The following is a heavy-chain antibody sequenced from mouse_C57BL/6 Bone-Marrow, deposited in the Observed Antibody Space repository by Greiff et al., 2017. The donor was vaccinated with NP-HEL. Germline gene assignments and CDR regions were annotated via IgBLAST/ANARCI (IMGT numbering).Heavy chain of an antibody. D-gene: IGHD1-1*01. V-gene: IGHV14-4*01. CDR2: IDPENGDT. CDR1: GFNIKDDY. J-gene: IGHJ2*01. CDR3: TYYGSSNFDY. Sequence: VQLQQSGAELVRPGASVKLSCTASGFNIKDDYMHWVKQRPEQGLEWIGWIDPENGDTEYASKFQGKATITADTSSNTAYLQLSSLTSEDTAVYYCTYYGSSNFDYWGQGTTLTVAS.